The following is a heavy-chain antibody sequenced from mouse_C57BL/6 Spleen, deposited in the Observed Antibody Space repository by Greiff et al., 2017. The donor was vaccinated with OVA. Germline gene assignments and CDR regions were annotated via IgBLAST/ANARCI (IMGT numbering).Heavy chain of an antibody. CDR2: IDPSDSYT. J-gene: IGHJ4*01. D-gene: IGHD3-2*02. Sequence: VKLQQPGAELVKPGASVKLSCKASGYTFTSYWMQWVKQRPGQGLEWIGEIDPSDSYTNYNQKFKGKATLTVDTSSSTAYMQLSSLTSEDSAVYYCARGDSSGYFAMDYWGQGTSVTVSS. V-gene: IGHV1-50*01. CDR3: ARGDSSGYFAMDY. CDR1: GYTFTSYW.